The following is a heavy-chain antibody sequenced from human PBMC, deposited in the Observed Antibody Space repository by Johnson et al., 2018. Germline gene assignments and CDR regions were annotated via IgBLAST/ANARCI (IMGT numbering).Heavy chain of an antibody. CDR3: AKEPVAAAGTLHYYYYGMDV. Sequence: QVQLVESGGGVVQPGRSLRLSCAASGFTFSSYGMHWVRQAPGKGLEWVAVISYDGSNKYYADSVKGRFTISRDNSKNTMYLQMNSRRAEDTAVYYCAKEPVAAAGTLHYYYYGMDVWGQGTTVTVSS. CDR1: GFTFSSYG. V-gene: IGHV3-30*18. J-gene: IGHJ6*02. CDR2: ISYDGSNK. D-gene: IGHD6-13*01.